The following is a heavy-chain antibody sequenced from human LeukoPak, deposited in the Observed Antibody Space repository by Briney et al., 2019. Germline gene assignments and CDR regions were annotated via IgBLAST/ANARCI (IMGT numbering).Heavy chain of an antibody. J-gene: IGHJ6*02. Sequence: GESLKISCKGFGYSFTSYWIGWVRQMPGKGLEWMGIIYPGDSDTRYSPSFQGQVTISADKSISTAYLQWSSLKASDTAMYYCARNYGSGSYYNRYYYYYGMDVWGQGTTVTVSS. D-gene: IGHD3-10*01. CDR2: IYPGDSDT. CDR1: GYSFTSYW. CDR3: ARNYGSGSYYNRYYYYYGMDV. V-gene: IGHV5-51*01.